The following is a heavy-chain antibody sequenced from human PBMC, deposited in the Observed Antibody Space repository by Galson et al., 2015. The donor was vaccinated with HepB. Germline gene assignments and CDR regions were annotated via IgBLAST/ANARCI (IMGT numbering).Heavy chain of an antibody. CDR2: VYHTGGT. D-gene: IGHD6-6*01. Sequence: ETLSLTCTISGGYITTNTWWTWVRQPPGKGLEWIGEVYHTGGTNYNTSLKSRVTILVDESKKQFSLKLNSVTAADTAVYYCAKLARDSDSSYFWFDPWGQGTLVTVSS. CDR3: AKLARDSDSSYFWFDP. CDR1: GGYITTNTW. V-gene: IGHV4-4*02. J-gene: IGHJ5*02.